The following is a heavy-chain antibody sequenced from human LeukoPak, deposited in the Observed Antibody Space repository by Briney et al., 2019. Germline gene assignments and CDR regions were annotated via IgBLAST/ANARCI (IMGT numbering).Heavy chain of an antibody. D-gene: IGHD3/OR15-3a*01. V-gene: IGHV4-39*01. CDR2: IYYTGNT. J-gene: IGHJ4*02. Sequence: SETLSLTCAVSGDSISTSNSYWGWIRQPPGKGLEWIGSIYYTGNTYYNASLKSQVSISIDTSKNQFSLKLTSVTAADTAVYYCARQTGSGLFILPGGQGTLVTVSS. CDR1: GDSISTSNSY. CDR3: ARQTGSGLFILP.